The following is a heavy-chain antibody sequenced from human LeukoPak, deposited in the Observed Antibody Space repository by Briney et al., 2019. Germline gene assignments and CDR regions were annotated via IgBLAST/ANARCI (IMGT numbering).Heavy chain of an antibody. CDR3: ARPNGDFYNWFDT. J-gene: IGHJ5*02. Sequence: ASVMVSCKASGYTFTGCYIHWVRQAPGQGPDYMGWINPNSGDTNYAQKFQDRVTLTRDTSISTAYMELSNLRSDDTAMYYCARPNGDFYNWFDTWGQGTLVTVSS. V-gene: IGHV1-2*02. CDR1: GYTFTGCY. D-gene: IGHD2-8*01. CDR2: INPNSGDT.